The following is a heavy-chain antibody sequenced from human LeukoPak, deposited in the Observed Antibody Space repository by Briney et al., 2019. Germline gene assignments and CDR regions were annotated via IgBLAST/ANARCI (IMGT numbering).Heavy chain of an antibody. J-gene: IGHJ4*02. CDR3: ANAQGGGGNLALVY. CDR1: GFTFSRHG. Sequence: TGRSLRLSCAASGFTFSRHGMHWVRQAPGKGLEWVAVIWYDGSNTYYADSVKGRFTISRDNSKNTLYLQVNSLRAEDTAVYYCANAQGGGGNLALVYWGQGTLVTVSS. D-gene: IGHD4-23*01. CDR2: IWYDGSNT. V-gene: IGHV3-33*06.